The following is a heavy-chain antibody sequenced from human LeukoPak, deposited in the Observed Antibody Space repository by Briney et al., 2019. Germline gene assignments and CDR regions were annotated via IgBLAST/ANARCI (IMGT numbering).Heavy chain of an antibody. J-gene: IGHJ6*02. V-gene: IGHV4-30-2*01. CDR3: ARGPGQYDSSRGYYYYYGMDV. CDR2: IYHSGSI. CDR1: GGSISSGGYY. D-gene: IGHD3-22*01. Sequence: ASQTLSLTCTVSGGSISSGGYYWSWIRQPPGKGLEWIGYIYHSGSIYYNPSLKSRVTISVDRSKNQFSLKLSSVTAADTAVYYCARGPGQYDSSRGYYYYYGMDVWGQGTTVTVSS.